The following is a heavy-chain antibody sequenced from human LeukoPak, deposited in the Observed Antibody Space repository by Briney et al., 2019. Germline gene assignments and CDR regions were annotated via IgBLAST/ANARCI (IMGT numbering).Heavy chain of an antibody. CDR1: GASVSTGSYY. D-gene: IGHD3-16*02. CDR3: VRESVIYQDFFYFYMDV. CDR2: VYTGVST. V-gene: IGHV4-61*02. J-gene: IGHJ6*03. Sequence: PSQTLSLTCTVSGASVSTGSYYWPWVRQPAGTGLEWIGRVYTGVSTDYNPSLESRVTISVDTSKNQFSLKLSSVTAADTAVYYCVRESVIYQDFFYFYMDVWGKGTTVTVSS.